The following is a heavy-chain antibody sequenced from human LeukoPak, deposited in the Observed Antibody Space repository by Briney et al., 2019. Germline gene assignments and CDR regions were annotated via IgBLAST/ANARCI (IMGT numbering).Heavy chain of an antibody. CDR2: IYWNDDK. CDR3: AHRSITLVRGVIITGYFDY. Sequence: SGPTLVNPTQTLTLTCTFSGFSLSTSGVGVGWIRQPPGKALEWLAPIYWNDDKRYSPSLKSRLTITKDTSKNQVVLTMTNMDPVDTATYYCAHRSITLVRGVIITGYFDYWGQGTLVTVSS. J-gene: IGHJ4*02. CDR1: GFSLSTSGVG. D-gene: IGHD3-10*01. V-gene: IGHV2-5*01.